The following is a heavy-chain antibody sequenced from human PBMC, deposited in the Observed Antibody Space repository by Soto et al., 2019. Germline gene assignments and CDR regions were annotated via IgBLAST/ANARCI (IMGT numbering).Heavy chain of an antibody. CDR2: MYSNGSS. V-gene: IGHV4-59*01. J-gene: IGHJ4*02. CDR3: AREWSAFDY. Sequence: QVQLQESGPGLVKPSETLSLTCTVSGVSITSYKWTWIRQSPGKGLEWIAYMYSNGSSSYNPSLKRRATISMDTFRNQYSLQLNSATAADTAVYYCAREWSAFDYWGQGILVTVSS. CDR1: GVSITSYK. D-gene: IGHD2-15*01.